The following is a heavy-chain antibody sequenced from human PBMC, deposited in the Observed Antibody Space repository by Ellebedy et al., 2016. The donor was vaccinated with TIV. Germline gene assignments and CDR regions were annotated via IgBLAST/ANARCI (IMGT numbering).Heavy chain of an antibody. CDR2: IWNDGSNE. Sequence: GGSLRLSXEVSGFTFSSYGMHWVRQAPGKGLEWVAVIWNDGSNEDYAASVKGRFTISRDDSNNTLFLQMNSLRGEDTAVYFCARPDSEDNYMDVWGKGTAVTVSS. CDR1: GFTFSSYG. V-gene: IGHV3-33*08. CDR3: ARPDSEDNYMDV. J-gene: IGHJ6*03.